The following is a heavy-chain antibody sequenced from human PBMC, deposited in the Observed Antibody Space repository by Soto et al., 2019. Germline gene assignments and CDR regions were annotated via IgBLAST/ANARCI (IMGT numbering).Heavy chain of an antibody. CDR2: IYYSAST. J-gene: IGHJ6*02. Sequence: SETLSLTCIVSGGSINSNSYCWGWIRQPPGKGLEWIGSIYYSASTYYNPSLRSRVTISADTSKNQFSLNLGSVTAADTALYYCVRHVIKSWYYYYYGMDVWGQGTTVTVSS. CDR1: GGSINSNSYC. CDR3: VRHVIKSWYYYYYGMDV. V-gene: IGHV4-39*01. D-gene: IGHD3-10*01.